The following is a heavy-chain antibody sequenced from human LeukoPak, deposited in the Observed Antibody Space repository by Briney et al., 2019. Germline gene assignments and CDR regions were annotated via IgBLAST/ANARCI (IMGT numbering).Heavy chain of an antibody. Sequence: GGSLRLSCAASGFTFSNSPMSWVRQTPEKGLEWVSSISSDGDTTLYADSVKGRFTISRDFSKNTVFLHMNSLRAEDTAMYYCARGDDSGYYDYFDYWGQGALVTVSS. D-gene: IGHD3-22*01. CDR1: GFTFSNSP. CDR3: ARGDDSGYYDYFDY. CDR2: ISSDGDTT. V-gene: IGHV3-23*01. J-gene: IGHJ4*02.